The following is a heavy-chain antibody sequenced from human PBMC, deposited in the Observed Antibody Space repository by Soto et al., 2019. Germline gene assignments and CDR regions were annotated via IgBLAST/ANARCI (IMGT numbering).Heavy chain of an antibody. CDR2: IKQDGSEK. V-gene: IGHV3-7*01. D-gene: IGHD6-6*01. CDR1: GFTFENYW. J-gene: IGHJ6*02. CDR3: ARVIEARLYYYGMDV. Sequence: GGSLRLSCAASGFTFENYWMTWFRQAPGEGLEWVANIKQDGSEKNYVGSVKGRFTIFRDNAKKSVYLQMNSLRAEDTAVYFCARVIEARLYYYGMDVWGQGTTVTVYS.